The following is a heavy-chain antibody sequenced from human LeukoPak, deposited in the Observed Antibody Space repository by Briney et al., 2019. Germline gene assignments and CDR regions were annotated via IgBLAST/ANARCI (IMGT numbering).Heavy chain of an antibody. Sequence: GASVKVSCKASGYTFTSYDINWVRQATGQGLEWMGWMNPNSGNTGYAQKFQGRVTMTRNTSISTAYMELSSLRSEDTAVYYCARGGDIGYDSSGYYSYYYGMDVWGQGTTVTVSS. D-gene: IGHD3-22*01. CDR1: GYTFTSYD. CDR3: ARGGDIGYDSSGYYSYYYGMDV. V-gene: IGHV1-8*01. J-gene: IGHJ6*02. CDR2: MNPNSGNT.